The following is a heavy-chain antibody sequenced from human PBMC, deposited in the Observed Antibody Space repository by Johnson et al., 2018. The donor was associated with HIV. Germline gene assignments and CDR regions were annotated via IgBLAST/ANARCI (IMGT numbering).Heavy chain of an antibody. Sequence: QVQLVESGGGLVQPGGSLRLSCAASGFTVSSNYMSWVRQAPGKGLEWVSVISYDGSNKYYADSVKGRFTISRDNSKNTLYLQMNSLRAEDTAVYYCAREVFTIFGATQRGAFDIWGQGTMVTVSS. CDR1: GFTVSSNY. CDR3: AREVFTIFGATQRGAFDI. CDR2: ISYDGSNK. J-gene: IGHJ3*02. V-gene: IGHV3-30-3*01. D-gene: IGHD3-3*01.